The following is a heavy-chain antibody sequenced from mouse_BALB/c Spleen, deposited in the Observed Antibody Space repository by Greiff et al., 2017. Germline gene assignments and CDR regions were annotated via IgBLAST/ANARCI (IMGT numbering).Heavy chain of an antibody. CDR3: ARFDLRDAMDY. Sequence: EVKLVESEPSLVKPSQTLSLTCSVTGDSFTSGYLNWIRKFPGNKLEYMGYISYSGSTYYNPSLKSRISITRDTSKNQYYLQLNSVTTEDTATYYCARFDLRDAMDYWGQGTSVTVSS. J-gene: IGHJ4*01. V-gene: IGHV3-8*02. CDR1: GDSFTSGY. D-gene: IGHD1-1*01. CDR2: ISYSGST.